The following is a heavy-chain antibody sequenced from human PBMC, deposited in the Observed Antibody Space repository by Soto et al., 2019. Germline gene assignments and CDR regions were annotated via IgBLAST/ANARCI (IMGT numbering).Heavy chain of an antibody. D-gene: IGHD5-18*01. V-gene: IGHV3-48*03. Sequence: PGGSLRLSCAASGFAFSSYEMNLVRQAPGKGLEWVSYISSSGSAIYYADSVKGRFTISRDNAKNSLYLQMNSLRAEDTAVYYCARAAEGYTYYFDYWGQGTLVTVS. J-gene: IGHJ4*02. CDR2: ISSSGSAI. CDR1: GFAFSSYE. CDR3: ARAAEGYTYYFDY.